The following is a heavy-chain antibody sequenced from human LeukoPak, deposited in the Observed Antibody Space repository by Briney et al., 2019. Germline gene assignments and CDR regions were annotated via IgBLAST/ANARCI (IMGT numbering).Heavy chain of an antibody. CDR2: IKSGGYGGTT. CDR1: GFTFSKAW. CDR3: TTDYYDSVGYSSYY. D-gene: IGHD3-22*01. J-gene: IGHJ4*02. Sequence: GGSLRLSCEASGFTFSKAWMRWVRQAPGRGLEWVGRIKSGGYGGTTDYAAPVSGRFTISRDDSKNTLYLQMNGLKAEDTAVYYCTTDYYDSVGYSSYYWGQGTLVTVSS. V-gene: IGHV3-15*01.